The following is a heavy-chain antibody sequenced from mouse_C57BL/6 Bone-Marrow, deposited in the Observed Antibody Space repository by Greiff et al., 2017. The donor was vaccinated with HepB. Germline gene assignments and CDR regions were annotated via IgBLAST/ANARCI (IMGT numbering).Heavy chain of an antibody. J-gene: IGHJ1*03. CDR3: VGHYYGSSYGCFDV. Sequence: EVQLVESGGGLVQPKGSLKLSCAASGFSFNTYAMNWVRQAPGKGLEWVARIRSKSNNYATYYADSVKDRFTIYRDDSEGMLYLQMNDLKTGATAMYYGVGHYYGSSYGCFDVWGTGTTVTVSS. V-gene: IGHV10-1*01. CDR2: IRSKSNNYAT. D-gene: IGHD1-1*01. CDR1: GFSFNTYA.